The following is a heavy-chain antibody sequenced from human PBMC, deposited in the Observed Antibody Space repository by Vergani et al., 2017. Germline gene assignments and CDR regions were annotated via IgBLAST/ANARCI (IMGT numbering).Heavy chain of an antibody. CDR1: GFTFSSYA. CDR2: IKQDGSEK. Sequence: EVQLLESGGGLVQPGGSLRLSCAASGFTFSSYAMSWVRQAPGKGLEWVANIKQDGSEKYYVDSVKGRFTISRDNAKNSLYQQMNSLRAEDTAVYYCARDSTVKRGDYWGQGTLVTVSS. CDR3: ARDSTVKRGDY. J-gene: IGHJ4*02. D-gene: IGHD4-17*01. V-gene: IGHV3-7*03.